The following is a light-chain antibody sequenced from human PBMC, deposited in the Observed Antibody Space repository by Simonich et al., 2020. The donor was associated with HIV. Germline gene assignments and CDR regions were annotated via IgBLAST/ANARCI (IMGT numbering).Light chain of an antibody. CDR1: KGISNY. J-gene: IGKJ4*01. Sequence: DIQMTQSPSYLSASVGDRVTTTCRASKGISNYLAWYQQKPGKVPKLLIYAASTLQSGVPSRFSGSGSGTDFTLTISGLQPEDVATYYCQKYNSVPLTFGGGTKVEIK. CDR2: AAS. CDR3: QKYNSVPLT. V-gene: IGKV1-27*01.